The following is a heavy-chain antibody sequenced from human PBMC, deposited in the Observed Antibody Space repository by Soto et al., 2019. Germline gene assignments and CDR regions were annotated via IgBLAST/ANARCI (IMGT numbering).Heavy chain of an antibody. D-gene: IGHD3-3*01. J-gene: IGHJ4*02. CDR2: IKQDGSEK. CDR1: GFTFSSYW. CDR3: ARGPPFWSGYYCDY. Sequence: EVQLVESGGGLVQPGGSLRLSCAASGFTFSSYWMSWVRQAPGKGLEWVANIKQDGSEKYYVDSVKGRFTISRDNAKNSLYLQMNSLRAEDTAVYYCARGPPFWSGYYCDYWGQGTLVTVSS. V-gene: IGHV3-7*01.